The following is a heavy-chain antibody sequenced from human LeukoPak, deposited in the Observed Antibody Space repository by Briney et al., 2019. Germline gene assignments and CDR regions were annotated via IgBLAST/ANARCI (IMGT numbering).Heavy chain of an antibody. Sequence: PGGSLRLSCTASGFNVGTNYMFWVRQAPGKGLECVSVMYSDGSAYYADSVKGRFTLSRDNSMNTLFLQMNSLRADDTAMYYCAGALHYNYFETRYFGYWGQGTPVTVSS. V-gene: IGHV3-53*01. CDR3: AGALHYNYFETRYFGY. CDR2: MYSDGSA. CDR1: GFNVGTNY. D-gene: IGHD3-22*01. J-gene: IGHJ4*02.